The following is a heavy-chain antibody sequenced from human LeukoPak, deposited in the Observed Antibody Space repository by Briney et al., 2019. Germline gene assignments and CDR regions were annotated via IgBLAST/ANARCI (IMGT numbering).Heavy chain of an antibody. CDR2: INPKSGGT. CDR3: VPSANYYYFDC. Sequence: ASVKVSCKASGYTFTSYDINWVRQGPGLGFEWMGWINPKSGGTSYPQKFQGRLTMTRDTSISTAYMELSRLGSDDTAVYYCVPSANYYYFDCWGQGTLVTVSS. CDR1: GYTFTSYD. J-gene: IGHJ4*02. V-gene: IGHV1-2*02. D-gene: IGHD4/OR15-4a*01.